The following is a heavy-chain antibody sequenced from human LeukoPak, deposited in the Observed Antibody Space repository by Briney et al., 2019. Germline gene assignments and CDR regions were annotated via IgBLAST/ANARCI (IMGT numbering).Heavy chain of an antibody. CDR1: GLTFSSNG. D-gene: IGHD1-7*01. CDR3: AKGGINYFDP. CDR2: ISGSGGST. J-gene: IGHJ5*02. Sequence: PGGSLRLSCAASGLTFSSNGMSWVRQAPGKGLEWVSAISGSGGSTDYADSVRGRFTISRDNSKNTLYLQMNSLRAEDTAVYYCAKGGINYFDPWGQGTLVTVSS. V-gene: IGHV3-23*01.